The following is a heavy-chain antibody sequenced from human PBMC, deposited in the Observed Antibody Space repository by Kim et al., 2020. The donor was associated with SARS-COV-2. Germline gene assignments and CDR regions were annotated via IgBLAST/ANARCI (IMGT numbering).Heavy chain of an antibody. Sequence: SETLSLTCTVSGGSISSGSYYWSWIRQPAGKGLEWIGRIYTSGSTNYNPSLKSRVTISVDTSKNQFSLKLSSVTAADTAVYYCARDVEGIYFDLWGRGTLVTVSS. V-gene: IGHV4-61*02. CDR3: ARDVEGIYFDL. CDR1: GGSISSGSYY. J-gene: IGHJ2*01. D-gene: IGHD2-21*01. CDR2: IYTSGST.